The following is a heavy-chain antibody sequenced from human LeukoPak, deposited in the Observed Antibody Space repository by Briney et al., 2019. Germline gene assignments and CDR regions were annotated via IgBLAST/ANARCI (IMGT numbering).Heavy chain of an antibody. CDR2: ISAGPGDT. CDR1: GFTFSSHA. D-gene: IGHD1-14*01. J-gene: IGHJ2*01. V-gene: IGHV3-23*01. CDR3: VRRGTNLYFDF. Sequence: AGGSLRLSCVASGFTFSSHAMCWVRQAPGKGLEWVSTISAGPGDTYYVDSVKGRFTISRDNSKNTLFLQMNSLRAEDTALYYCVRRGTNLYFDFWGRGTLVTVSS.